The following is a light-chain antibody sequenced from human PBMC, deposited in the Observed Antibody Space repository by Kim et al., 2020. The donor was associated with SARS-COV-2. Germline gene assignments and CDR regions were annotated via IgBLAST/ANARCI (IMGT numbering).Light chain of an antibody. CDR3: SSYAGSITWV. CDR1: SSDVGGYNY. CDR2: DVS. J-gene: IGLJ3*02. Sequence: QSALTQPASVSGSPGQSITISCTGTSSDVGGYNYVSWYQQHPGKAPKHMIYDVSKRPSGVSNRFSGSKSGNTASLTISGLQAEDEADYYCSSYAGSITWVFGGGTKLTVL. V-gene: IGLV2-14*03.